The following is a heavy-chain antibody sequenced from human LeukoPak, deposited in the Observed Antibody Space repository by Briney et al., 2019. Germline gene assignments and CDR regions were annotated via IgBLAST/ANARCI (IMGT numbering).Heavy chain of an antibody. Sequence: PSETLSLTCTVSGGPHSSYYWRCIPQPPGKGLEGIGFNHYSGSTNYNPSLKSRVTISVDTSKNQFSLKLSSVTAADTAVYYCAREVEVLRCLEWYPEGRAFDIWGQGTMVTVSS. CDR1: GGPHSSYY. V-gene: IGHV4-59*01. J-gene: IGHJ3*02. CDR2: NHYSGST. D-gene: IGHD3-3*01. CDR3: AREVEVLRCLEWYPEGRAFDI.